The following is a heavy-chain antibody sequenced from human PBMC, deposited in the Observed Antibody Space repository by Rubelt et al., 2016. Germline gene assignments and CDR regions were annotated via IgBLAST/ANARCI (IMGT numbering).Heavy chain of an antibody. D-gene: IGHD5-18*01. J-gene: IGHJ4*02. CDR1: GFTFSSYA. CDR3: VRPWIQLWGYFDY. Sequence: EVQLVESGGGLVKPGGSLRLSCSASGFTFSSYAMHWVRQAPGKGLEYVSAISSNGGSTYYADSVKGRLSIYREHSKNPLYLSTSSLRAEDTAVYYCVRPWIQLWGYFDYWGQGTLVTVSS. CDR2: ISSNGGST. V-gene: IGHV3-64D*06.